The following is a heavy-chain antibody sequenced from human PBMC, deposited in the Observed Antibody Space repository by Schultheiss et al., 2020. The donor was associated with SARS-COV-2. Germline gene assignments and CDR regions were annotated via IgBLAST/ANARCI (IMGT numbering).Heavy chain of an antibody. CDR2: IYYSGST. V-gene: IGHV4-39*07. Sequence: SETLSLTCTVSGGSISSSSYYWGWIRQPPGKGLEWIGSIYYSGSTYYNPSLKSRVTISVDTSKNQFSLKLSSVTAADTAVYYCARGGRAGLRYLTSIRQHYYHGMDVWGQGTTVTVSS. CDR3: ARGGRAGLRYLTSIRQHYYHGMDV. CDR1: GGSISSSSYY. D-gene: IGHD4-17*01. J-gene: IGHJ6*02.